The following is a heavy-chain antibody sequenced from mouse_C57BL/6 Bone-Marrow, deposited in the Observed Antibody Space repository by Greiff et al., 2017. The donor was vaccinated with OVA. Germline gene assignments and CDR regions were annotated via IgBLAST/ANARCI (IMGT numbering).Heavy chain of an antibody. CDR3: AREDGNWFAY. D-gene: IGHD2-1*01. Sequence: QVQLQQSGAELARPGASVKMSCKASGYTFTSYTMHWVKQRPGQGLEWIGYINPSGGYTKNNQKFKDKDTLTADKTSNKAYMQLSSRTSEDAAVYYCAREDGNWFAYGGQGTLVTVSA. CDR1: GYTFTSYT. V-gene: IGHV1-4*01. CDR2: INPSGGYT. J-gene: IGHJ3*01.